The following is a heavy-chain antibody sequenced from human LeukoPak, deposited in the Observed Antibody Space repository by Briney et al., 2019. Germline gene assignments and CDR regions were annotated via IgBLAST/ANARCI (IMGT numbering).Heavy chain of an antibody. CDR2: INRSGST. V-gene: IGHV4-34*01. J-gene: IGHJ4*02. CDR1: GGSLSYYY. D-gene: IGHD2-21*02. Sequence: RSETLSLTCAVYGGSLSYYYWSWIRQPPEKGLEWIGEINRSGSTNYNPSIKSRVTISVDTSKNQFSLKLSSVTAADTAVYYCARGGFYCGDDCYVDYWGQGTLVTVSS. CDR3: ARGGFYCGDDCYVDY.